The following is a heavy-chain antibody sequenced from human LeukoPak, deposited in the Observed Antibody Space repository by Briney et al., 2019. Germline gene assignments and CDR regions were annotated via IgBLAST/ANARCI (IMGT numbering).Heavy chain of an antibody. J-gene: IGHJ4*02. D-gene: IGHD4-17*01. V-gene: IGHV3-48*04. CDR3: ARQEGDYETDY. Sequence: GGSLRLSCAASGFPFTTHWMHWVRQAPGKGLEWVSYISSSGSTIYYADSVKGRFTISRDNAKNSLYLQMNSLRAEDTAVYYCARQEGDYETDYWGQGTLVTVSS. CDR1: GFPFTTHW. CDR2: ISSSGSTI.